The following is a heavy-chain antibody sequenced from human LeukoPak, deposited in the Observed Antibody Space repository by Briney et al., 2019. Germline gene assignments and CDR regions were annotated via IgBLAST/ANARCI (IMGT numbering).Heavy chain of an antibody. D-gene: IGHD3-22*01. Sequence: SETLSLTCTVSGGSISSYYWSWIRQPPGKGLEWIGYIYYSGSTNYNPSLKSRVTISVDTSKNQFSLKLSSVTAADTAVYYCARDSLNYYDSSGYYRYFDYWGQGTLVTVSS. CDR3: ARDSLNYYDSSGYYRYFDY. V-gene: IGHV4-59*01. J-gene: IGHJ4*02. CDR2: IYYSGST. CDR1: GGSISSYY.